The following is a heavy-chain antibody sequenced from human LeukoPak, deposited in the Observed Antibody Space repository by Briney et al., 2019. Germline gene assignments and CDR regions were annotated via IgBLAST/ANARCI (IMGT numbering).Heavy chain of an antibody. Sequence: SETLSLTCAVYGGSFSGYYWSWIRQPPGKGLEWIGEINHSGSTNYNPSLKSRVTISVDTSKNQFSLKLSSVTAADTAVYYCARLNAAAGMDVWGQGTTVTVSS. D-gene: IGHD6-13*01. CDR2: INHSGST. CDR3: ARLNAAAGMDV. V-gene: IGHV4-34*01. J-gene: IGHJ6*02. CDR1: GGSFSGYY.